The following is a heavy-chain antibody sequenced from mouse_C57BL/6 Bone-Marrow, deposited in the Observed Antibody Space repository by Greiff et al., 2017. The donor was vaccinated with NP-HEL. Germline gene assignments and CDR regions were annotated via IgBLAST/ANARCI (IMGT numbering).Heavy chain of an antibody. J-gene: IGHJ4*01. CDR1: GFTFSSYA. CDR2: ISDGGSYT. Sequence: EVKLMESGGGLVKPGGSLKLSCAASGFTFSSYAMSWVRQTPEKRLEWVATISDGGSYTYYQDNVKGRFTISRDNAKNNLYLQMSHLKSEDTAMYYCARDSTVVAHYYAMDYWGQGTSVTVSS. D-gene: IGHD1-1*01. CDR3: ARDSTVVAHYYAMDY. V-gene: IGHV5-4*01.